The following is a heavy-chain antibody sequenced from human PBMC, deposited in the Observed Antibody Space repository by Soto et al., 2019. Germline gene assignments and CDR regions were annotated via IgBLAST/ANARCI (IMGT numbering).Heavy chain of an antibody. CDR3: ARARGYCTNSICSPFDY. CDR2: ISAYNGNT. V-gene: IGHV1-18*04. J-gene: IGHJ4*02. CDR1: GCTFTTYG. D-gene: IGHD2-8*01. Sequence: AAVKVSCKASGCTFTTYGITWVRQAPGQGLEWMGWISAYNGNTNFAQNLQDRVTLTTDTSTSTAYMELRSLRSDDTAVYYCARARGYCTNSICSPFDYWGQGTLVTVSS.